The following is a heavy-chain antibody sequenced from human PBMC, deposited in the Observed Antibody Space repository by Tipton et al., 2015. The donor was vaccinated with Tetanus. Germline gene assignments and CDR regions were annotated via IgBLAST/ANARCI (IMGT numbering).Heavy chain of an antibody. CDR2: ISGSGGST. V-gene: IGHV3-23*01. Sequence: GSLRLSCAASGFTFSSYAMSWVRQAPGEGLEWVSAISGSGGSTYYADSVKGRFTISRDNSKNTVYLQMSSLRAEDTAVYYCARQWDSIGLSAFDIWGQGTMVTVSS. D-gene: IGHD3-22*01. CDR1: GFTFSSYA. CDR3: ARQWDSIGLSAFDI. J-gene: IGHJ3*02.